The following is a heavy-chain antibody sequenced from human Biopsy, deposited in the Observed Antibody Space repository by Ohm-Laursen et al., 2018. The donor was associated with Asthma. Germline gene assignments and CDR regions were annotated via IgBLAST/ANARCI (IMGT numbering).Heavy chain of an antibody. J-gene: IGHJ5*02. Sequence: TLSLTCTVSGASIKTDDHSWSWLRQPPGKGLEWFGFIHYSGSTSYNPSLKGGVTISADTSKNQFSLKLSSVTAADTAVYYCARASVAASSNWFDPWGQGTLVTVSS. V-gene: IGHV4-30-4*01. CDR1: GASIKTDDHS. CDR3: ARASVAASSNWFDP. D-gene: IGHD6-19*01. CDR2: IHYSGST.